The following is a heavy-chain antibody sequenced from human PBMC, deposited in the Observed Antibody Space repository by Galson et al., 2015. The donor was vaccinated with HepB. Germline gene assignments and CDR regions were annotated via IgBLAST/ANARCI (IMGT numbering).Heavy chain of an antibody. D-gene: IGHD5-24*01. CDR3: ATVGVEMATITVASDFEY. CDR2: IWYDGSKK. CDR1: GFTFSSYG. J-gene: IGHJ4*02. V-gene: IGHV3-33*01. Sequence: SLRLSCATSGFTFSSYGMHWARQAPGKGLEWVAVIWYDGSKKYYADSVKGRFTISRDNPKSTLYLQMNSLRVEDTAVYYCATVGVEMATITVASDFEYWGQGTLVTSPQ.